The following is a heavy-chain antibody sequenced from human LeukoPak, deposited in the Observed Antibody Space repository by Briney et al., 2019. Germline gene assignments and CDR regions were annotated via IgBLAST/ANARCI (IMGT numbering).Heavy chain of an antibody. J-gene: IGHJ6*03. Sequence: ASVKVSCKAFGYTFTSNYMHWVRQAPGQGPEWMGVISASGGSTTYAQKFQGRVTLTRDMSTSTDYLELSSLRSEDTAVYYCAREGTRITMVRGGFYYYYYMDVWGKGTTVTISS. D-gene: IGHD3-10*01. V-gene: IGHV1-46*01. CDR3: AREGTRITMVRGGFYYYYYMDV. CDR1: GYTFTSNY. CDR2: ISASGGST.